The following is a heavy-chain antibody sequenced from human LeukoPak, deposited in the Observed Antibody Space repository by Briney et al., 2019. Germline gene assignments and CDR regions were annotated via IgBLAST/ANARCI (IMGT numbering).Heavy chain of an antibody. Sequence: SVKVSCKASGGTFSSYTISWVRQAPGQGLEWMGRIIPILGIANYAQKFQGRVTITADKSTSTAYMELSNLRSEDTAVYYCAREEARSNGDYWGQGTLVTVSS. D-gene: IGHD6-6*01. CDR2: IIPILGIA. J-gene: IGHJ4*02. CDR1: GGTFSSYT. CDR3: AREEARSNGDY. V-gene: IGHV1-69*04.